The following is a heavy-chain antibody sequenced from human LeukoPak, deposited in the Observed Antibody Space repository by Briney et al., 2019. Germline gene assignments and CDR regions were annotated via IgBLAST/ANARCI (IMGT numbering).Heavy chain of an antibody. CDR1: GGSISSGVYY. J-gene: IGHJ5*01. CDR2: IYYSGST. D-gene: IGHD5-24*01. V-gene: IGHV4-31*03. CDR3: ARSRDGYSLDS. Sequence: SETLSLTCTVSGGSISSGVYYWSWIRQLPEKGLEWIGYIYYSGSTYYNPSLKSRLTISIDTSGNQFFLKMSSVTAADTAVYYCARSRDGYSLDSWGQGTLVTVSS.